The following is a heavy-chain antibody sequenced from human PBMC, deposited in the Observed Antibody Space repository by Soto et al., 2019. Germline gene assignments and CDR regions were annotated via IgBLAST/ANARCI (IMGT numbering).Heavy chain of an antibody. CDR3: IAFDFGDDTRY. D-gene: IGHD4-17*01. CDR1: GGSFSGYY. CDR2: INHSGST. V-gene: IGHV4-34*01. Sequence: QVQLPQWGAGLLKPSETLSLTCAVYGGSFSGYYWSWVRQSPRKGLEWIGEINHSGSTNYNPSLKSRLTISVDTPKNPFSLKLSSVSAADTALYYCIAFDFGDDTRYRGHGLLVRVSS. J-gene: IGHJ4*01.